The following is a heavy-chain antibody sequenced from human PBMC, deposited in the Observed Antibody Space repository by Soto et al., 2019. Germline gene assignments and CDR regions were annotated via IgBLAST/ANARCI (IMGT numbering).Heavy chain of an antibody. CDR3: ASHDDSRGYYYRGLAY. Sequence: QVQLVQSGAEVTKPGSSVKVSCKASGGTFSSYAISWVRQAPGQGLEWMGGIIPIFGTADYAQKFQSRVTVTADESTTTGNMELSSMRSEDTAVYYCASHDDSRGYYYRGLAYWGKGTLVTVSS. J-gene: IGHJ4*02. CDR1: GGTFSSYA. V-gene: IGHV1-69*12. D-gene: IGHD3-22*01. CDR2: IIPIFGTA.